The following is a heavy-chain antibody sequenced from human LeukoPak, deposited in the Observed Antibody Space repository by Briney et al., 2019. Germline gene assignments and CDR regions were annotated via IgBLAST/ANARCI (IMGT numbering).Heavy chain of an antibody. CDR1: GFTFSSYG. J-gene: IGHJ4*02. D-gene: IGHD5-18*01. Sequence: GGSLRLSCPASGFTFSSYGMHWVRQAPGKGLEWVAVISYDGSNKYYADSVKGRFTISRDNSKNTLYLQMNSLRVEDTAVYYCAKEAPWATAMVILIDYWGQGTLVTVSS. V-gene: IGHV3-30*18. CDR3: AKEAPWATAMVILIDY. CDR2: ISYDGSNK.